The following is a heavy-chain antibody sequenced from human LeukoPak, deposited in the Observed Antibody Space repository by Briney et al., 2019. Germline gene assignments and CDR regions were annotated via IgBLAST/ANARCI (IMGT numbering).Heavy chain of an antibody. D-gene: IGHD6-13*01. J-gene: IGHJ3*02. V-gene: IGHV4-61*01. CDR1: GGSVSSGSYY. Sequence: AETLSLTCTVSGGSVSSGSYYWSWIRQPPGKGLEWIGYIYYSGSTNYNPSLMSRVTISVDTSKNQFSLKVSSVAAADTAVYFCARDPQYSSSYDAFDIWGQGTMVTVSS. CDR2: IYYSGST. CDR3: ARDPQYSSSYDAFDI.